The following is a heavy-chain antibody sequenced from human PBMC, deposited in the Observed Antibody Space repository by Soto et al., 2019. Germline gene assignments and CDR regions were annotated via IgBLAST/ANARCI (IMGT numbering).Heavy chain of an antibody. D-gene: IGHD6-13*01. CDR1: GNTFTSHY. J-gene: IGHJ4*02. CDR2: INPSGGST. Sequence: KVSCKASGNTFTSHYIHWVRQAPGQGPEWMGIINPSGGSTSYAQKFQSRVTMTRDTSTSTVYMELSSLRSEDTAVYYCARDQIAGTYFFDYWGQGTLVTVSS. V-gene: IGHV1-46*01. CDR3: ARDQIAGTYFFDY.